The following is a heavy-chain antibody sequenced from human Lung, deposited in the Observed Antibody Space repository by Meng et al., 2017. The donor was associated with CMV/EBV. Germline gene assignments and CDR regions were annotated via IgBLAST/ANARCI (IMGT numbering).Heavy chain of an antibody. CDR2: INNSSSYI. V-gene: IGHV3-21*01. J-gene: IGHJ4*02. D-gene: IGHD1-26*01. CDR3: ARDLIVGTAYFDY. CDR1: GFTFSTYS. Sequence: GGSXRLSCAASGFTFSTYSMNWVRQAPGKGLEWVSSINNSSSYIYYADSVKGRLTISRDNAKNSLYLQMNSLRAEDTAVYYCARDLIVGTAYFDYWGQGTLVTVSS.